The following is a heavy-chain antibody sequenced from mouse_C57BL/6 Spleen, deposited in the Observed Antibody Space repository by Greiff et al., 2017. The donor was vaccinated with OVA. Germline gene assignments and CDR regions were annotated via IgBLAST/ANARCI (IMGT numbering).Heavy chain of an antibody. CDR1: GYTFTDYE. Sequence: QVQLKQSGAELVRPGASVTLSCKASGYTFTDYEMHWVKQPPVHGLEWIGAIDPETGGTAYTQKFTGKAILTADNSSSTAYMELRSLTSEDSAVYYCTRGDYYGSSSWFAYWGQGTLVTVSA. CDR2: IDPETGGT. CDR3: TRGDYYGSSSWFAY. V-gene: IGHV1-15*01. J-gene: IGHJ3*01. D-gene: IGHD1-1*01.